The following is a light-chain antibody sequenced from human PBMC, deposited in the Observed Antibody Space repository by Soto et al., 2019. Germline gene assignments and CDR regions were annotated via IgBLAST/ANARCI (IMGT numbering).Light chain of an antibody. CDR3: NSYTSSTTLVV. V-gene: IGLV2-14*01. CDR1: SSDVGTYNY. Sequence: QSVLTQPASVSGSPGQSITISCTGTSSDVGTYNYVSWYQQHPGKAPKLMIYEVSNRPSGVSNRFSGSKSGNTASLTISGLQAEEEADYYCNSYTSSTTLVVFGGGTQLTV. J-gene: IGLJ2*01. CDR2: EVS.